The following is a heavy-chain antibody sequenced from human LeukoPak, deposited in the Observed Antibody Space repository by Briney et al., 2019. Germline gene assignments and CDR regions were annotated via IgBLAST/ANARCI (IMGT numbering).Heavy chain of an antibody. V-gene: IGHV4-4*07. CDR3: GREPLGQAAIFGPMDV. CDR2: IYTSGST. D-gene: IGHD2-2*02. CDR1: GGSISSYY. Sequence: PSETLSLTCTVSGGSISSYYWSWVRQPAGKGLEWIGRIYTSGSTNYNPSLKSRVTMSVDTSKNQLSLQLSSVTDAETAVYYCGREPLGQAAIFGPMDVWGKGTTVIVST. J-gene: IGHJ6*04.